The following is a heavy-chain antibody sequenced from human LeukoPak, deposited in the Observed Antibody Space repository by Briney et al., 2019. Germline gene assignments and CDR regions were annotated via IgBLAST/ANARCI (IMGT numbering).Heavy chain of an antibody. Sequence: SETLSLTCTVSGGSISSGGYYWSWIRQHPGKGPEWIGYIYYSGSTYYNPSLKSRVTISVDTSKNQFSLKLSSVTAADTAVYYCARGFNTVTSYFDYWGQGTLVTVSS. J-gene: IGHJ4*02. CDR1: GGSISSGGYY. CDR2: IYYSGST. V-gene: IGHV4-31*03. D-gene: IGHD4-11*01. CDR3: ARGFNTVTSYFDY.